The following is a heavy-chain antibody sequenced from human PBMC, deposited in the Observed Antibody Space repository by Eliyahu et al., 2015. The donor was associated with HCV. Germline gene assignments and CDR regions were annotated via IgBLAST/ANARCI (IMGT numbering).Heavy chain of an antibody. CDR1: GFTFSVXG. V-gene: IGHV3-30*18. CDR2: ISYDETNK. CDR3: AKGHYGGDSDYYYFRLDV. Sequence: QVQLVESGGGVVQPGRSLRLSCAASGFTFSVXGMHWVPPGPGQGVGWVAFISYDETNKYYVDSVKGRFTISRDISKNTLYLQMNSLRGEDTAVYYCAKGHYGGDSDYYYFRLDVWGQGTTVTVSS. J-gene: IGHJ6*02. D-gene: IGHD4-23*01.